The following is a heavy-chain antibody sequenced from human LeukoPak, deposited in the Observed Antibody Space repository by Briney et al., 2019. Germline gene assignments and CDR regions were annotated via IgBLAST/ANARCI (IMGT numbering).Heavy chain of an antibody. Sequence: SVKVSCKASGYTFTSYYMHWVRQAPGQGLEWMGGIIPIFGTANYAQKFQGRVTITADESTSTAYMELSSLRSEDTAVYYCASRGDYGARFDPWGQGTLVTVSS. CDR1: GYTFTSYY. V-gene: IGHV1-69*13. CDR2: IIPIFGTA. D-gene: IGHD4-17*01. CDR3: ASRGDYGARFDP. J-gene: IGHJ5*02.